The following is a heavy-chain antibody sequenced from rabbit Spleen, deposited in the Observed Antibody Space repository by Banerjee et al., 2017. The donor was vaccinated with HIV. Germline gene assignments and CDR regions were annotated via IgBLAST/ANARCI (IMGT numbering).Heavy chain of an antibody. D-gene: IGHD6-1*01. CDR3: ARDTIYADYAGFGYATLHYFDL. CDR1: GFDFSSYY. Sequence: HLVESGGGLVQPGGSLTLSCKASGFDFSSYYMSWVRQAPGKGLEWIGYIDPVFGSTYYASWVNGRFTISRHNAQNTLYLQLNSLTVADTATYFCARDTIYADYAGFGYATLHYFDLWGPGTLVTVS. V-gene: IGHV1S7*01. CDR2: IDPVFGST. J-gene: IGHJ4*01.